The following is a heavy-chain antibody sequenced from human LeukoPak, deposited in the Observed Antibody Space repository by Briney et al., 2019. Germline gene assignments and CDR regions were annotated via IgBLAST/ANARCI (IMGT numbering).Heavy chain of an antibody. CDR1: GFTFSSYA. CDR3: AREYGDYEGGFDY. D-gene: IGHD4-17*01. J-gene: IGHJ4*02. Sequence: PGRSLRLSCAASGFTFSSYAMHWVRQAPGKGLEWVAVISYDGSNKYYADSVKGRFTISRDNSKNTLYLQMNSLRAEDTAVYYCAREYGDYEGGFDYWGQGTLVTVSS. CDR2: ISYDGSNK. V-gene: IGHV3-30-3*01.